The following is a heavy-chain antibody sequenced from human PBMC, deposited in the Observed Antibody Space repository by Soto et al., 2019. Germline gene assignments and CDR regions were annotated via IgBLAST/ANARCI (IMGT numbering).Heavy chain of an antibody. V-gene: IGHV6-1*01. Sequence: SQTLSLTCAISGASVSSDSSTWNWVRQSPSRGLEWLGRTYYRSKWFHDYAVSVKSRITINPDTSKNQFSLQLNSVTPEDTAVYYCTRATAGSRAFDIWGQGTMVTVSS. CDR2: TYYRSKWFH. CDR1: GASVSSDSST. CDR3: TRATAGSRAFDI. J-gene: IGHJ3*02.